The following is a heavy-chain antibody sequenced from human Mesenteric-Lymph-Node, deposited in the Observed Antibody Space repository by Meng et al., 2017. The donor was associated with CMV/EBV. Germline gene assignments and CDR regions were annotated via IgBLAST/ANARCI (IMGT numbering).Heavy chain of an antibody. CDR1: GFTFSSYG. D-gene: IGHD4-17*01. Sequence: GGSLRLSCAASGFTFSSYGMHWVRQAPGKGLEWVAVVWSDENNKYYADSVKGRFTISRDNSMNTLFLQMNSLRAEDTAVYYCAKDRPNDYGANGNTFHIWGQGTMVTVSS. CDR2: VWSDENNK. V-gene: IGHV3-33*06. J-gene: IGHJ3*02. CDR3: AKDRPNDYGANGNTFHI.